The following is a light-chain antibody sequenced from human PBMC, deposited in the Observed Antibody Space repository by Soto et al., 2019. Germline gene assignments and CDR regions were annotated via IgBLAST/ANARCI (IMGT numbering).Light chain of an antibody. CDR3: QQYNTVGFT. J-gene: IGKJ3*01. Sequence: DIQMTQSPSTLSASVGDRVTITCRASQSISSWLAWYQQKPGKAPKLLIYKASSLESGVPSRFSGSGSGTEFTLTISSLQPDDFATYYCQQYNTVGFTCGPGTKVDIK. CDR1: QSISSW. V-gene: IGKV1-5*03. CDR2: KAS.